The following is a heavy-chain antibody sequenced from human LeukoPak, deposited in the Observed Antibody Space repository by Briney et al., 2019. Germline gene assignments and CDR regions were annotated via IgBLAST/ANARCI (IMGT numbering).Heavy chain of an antibody. CDR1: GFTFSSCW. CDR2: IKPDESEK. V-gene: IGHV3-7*03. D-gene: IGHD2/OR15-2a*01. J-gene: IGHJ3*02. Sequence: GGCLRLSCAASGFTFSSCWMTWVRQAPGKGLEWVANIKPDESEKYYVDSVKGRFTISRDNAKNSVYLQMNSLRVEDTAVYYCTRWNILDIWGQGTMVTVSS. CDR3: TRWNILDI.